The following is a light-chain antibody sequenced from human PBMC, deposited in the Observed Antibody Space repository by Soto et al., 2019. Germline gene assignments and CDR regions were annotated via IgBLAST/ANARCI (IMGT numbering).Light chain of an antibody. CDR3: QQYNTSPRT. V-gene: IGKV3-20*01. J-gene: IGKJ1*01. Sequence: EIVLTQSPGTLSVSPGERATLSCGASQSLSSNFLAWYQQKPGQAPRLLIYDASARAAGIPDRFIGSGSGTEFTLTITRLEPEDFVVYYCQQYNTSPRTFGQGTTVEIK. CDR2: DAS. CDR1: QSLSSNF.